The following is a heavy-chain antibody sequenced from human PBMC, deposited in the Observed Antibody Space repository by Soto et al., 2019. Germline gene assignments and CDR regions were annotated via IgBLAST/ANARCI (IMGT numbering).Heavy chain of an antibody. CDR1: RGSISSYY. Sequence: SETLSLTCTVSRGSISSYYWSWIRQPPGKGPEWIGYVYHTGTTNYNPSLESRVTISLDTSKNQFFLKLNSVTAADTAVYFCASQTANYYGSASYYLPFDYWGQGTLVTVSS. CDR3: ASQTANYYGSASYYLPFDY. J-gene: IGHJ4*02. D-gene: IGHD3-10*01. V-gene: IGHV4-59*01. CDR2: VYHTGTT.